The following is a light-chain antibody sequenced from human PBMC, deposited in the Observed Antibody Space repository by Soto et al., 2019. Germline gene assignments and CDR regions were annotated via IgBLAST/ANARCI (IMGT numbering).Light chain of an antibody. Sequence: QSVLTQPASVSGSPGQSITISCTGTSSDVGGYNYVSGYQQHPGKAPKLMIYEVSNRHSGVSNRVSGSKSGNTASLTISCLQSEDEADYYCSSYTSSSTYVFGTGNKVTVL. CDR3: SSYTSSSTYV. J-gene: IGLJ1*01. CDR2: EVS. V-gene: IGLV2-14*01. CDR1: SSDVGGYNY.